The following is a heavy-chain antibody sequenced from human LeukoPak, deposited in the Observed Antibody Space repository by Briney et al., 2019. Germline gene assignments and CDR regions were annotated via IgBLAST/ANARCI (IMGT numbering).Heavy chain of an antibody. CDR3: ARDHSEDDILTGAPGGIYYYYMDV. Sequence: GASVKVSCKASGYTFISYNINWLRQATGQGLEWMGWINTNTGNPTYAQGFTGRFVFSLDTSVSTAYLQISSLKAEDTAVYYCARDHSEDDILTGAPGGIYYYYMDVWGKGTTVTVSS. D-gene: IGHD3-9*01. V-gene: IGHV7-4-1*02. CDR2: INTNTGNP. CDR1: GYTFISYN. J-gene: IGHJ6*03.